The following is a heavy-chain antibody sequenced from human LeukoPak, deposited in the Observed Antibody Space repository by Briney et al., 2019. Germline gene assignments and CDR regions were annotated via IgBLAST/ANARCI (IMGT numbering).Heavy chain of an antibody. CDR3: ASSIEVVPAARFLYYYYYGMDV. D-gene: IGHD2-2*01. CDR1: GFTFSSYA. Sequence: GGSLRLSCAASGFTFSSYAMSWVRQAPGKGLEWVSAISGSGGSTYYADSVKGRFAISRDNSKNTLYLQMNSLRAEDTAVYYCASSIEVVPAARFLYYYYYGMDVWGQGTTVTVSS. CDR2: ISGSGGST. V-gene: IGHV3-23*01. J-gene: IGHJ6*02.